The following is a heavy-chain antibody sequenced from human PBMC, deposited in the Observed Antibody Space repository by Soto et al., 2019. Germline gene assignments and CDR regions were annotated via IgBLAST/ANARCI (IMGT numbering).Heavy chain of an antibody. J-gene: IGHJ4*02. V-gene: IGHV3-23*01. D-gene: IGHD5-12*01. CDR3: AKGVKTIVATGSWFDN. CDR2: ISGSGRTT. CDR1: GFTFNSYA. Sequence: GGSLRLSCAVSGFTFNSYAMNWVRQAPGKGLEWVSSISGSGRTTYYADAVKGRFTISRDNSKNTLFLQMNSLRSEETAVYYCAKGVKTIVATGSWFDNWGQGTLVTVSS.